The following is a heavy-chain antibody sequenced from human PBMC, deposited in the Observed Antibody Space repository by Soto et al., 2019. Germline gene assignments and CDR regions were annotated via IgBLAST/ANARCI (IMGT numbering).Heavy chain of an antibody. J-gene: IGHJ5*02. CDR2: INPTAGRT. Sequence: QVQLVQSGAEVRKPGASVKLSCQTSGYPFTAYHMHWVRQASGQGLEWMGVINPTAGRTRYSQKFQDRVSMTRDTSTSTVSLEMSRLRSEDTAVYFFARGREYSFCYNWVDPWGQGTLVTVSS. CDR3: ARGREYSFCYNWVDP. CDR1: GYPFTAYH. D-gene: IGHD4-4*01. V-gene: IGHV1-46*01.